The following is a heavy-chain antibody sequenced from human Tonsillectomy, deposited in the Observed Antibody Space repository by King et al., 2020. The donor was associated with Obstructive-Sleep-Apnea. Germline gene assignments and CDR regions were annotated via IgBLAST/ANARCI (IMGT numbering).Heavy chain of an antibody. Sequence: VQLVQSGAEVKKPGASVKVSCRASGYTFTSYDMNWVRQTTGQGLEWLGWMNPDSGNTGYAQRFQGSVTLTRNTSINTAYMELGRLASEDTAVYYCVRGATLVRGVAMFGYYGMDVWDQGTTVTVSS. CDR3: VRGATLVRGVAMFGYYGMDV. D-gene: IGHD3-10*01. CDR2: MNPDSGNT. J-gene: IGHJ6*02. CDR1: GYTFTSYD. V-gene: IGHV1-8*01.